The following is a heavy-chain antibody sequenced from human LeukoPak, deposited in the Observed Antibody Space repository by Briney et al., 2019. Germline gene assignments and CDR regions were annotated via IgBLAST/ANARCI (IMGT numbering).Heavy chain of an antibody. V-gene: IGHV5-51*01. Sequence: GESLKISCKGSGYSFTSYWIGWVRQMPGKGLEWMGIIYPGDSDTRYSPSFQGQVTISADKSISTAYLQWSSLKASDTAMYYCARQWGIAARRRWFDPWGQGTLVTVSS. CDR3: ARQWGIAARRRWFDP. CDR2: IYPGDSDT. D-gene: IGHD6-6*01. J-gene: IGHJ5*02. CDR1: GYSFTSYW.